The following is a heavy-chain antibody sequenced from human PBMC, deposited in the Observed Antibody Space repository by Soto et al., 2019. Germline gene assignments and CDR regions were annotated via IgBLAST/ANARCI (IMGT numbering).Heavy chain of an antibody. CDR1: GASISGFY. J-gene: IGHJ5*02. V-gene: IGHV4-4*07. CDR3: VRDGTKTLRDWFDP. CDR2: IYATGTT. Sequence: PSETLSLTCTVSGASISGFYWSWIRKSAGKGLEWIGRIYATGTTDYNPSLKSRVMMSVDTSKRQFSLKLRSVTAADTAVYYCVRDGTKTLRDWFDPWGQGISVTVSS. D-gene: IGHD1-1*01.